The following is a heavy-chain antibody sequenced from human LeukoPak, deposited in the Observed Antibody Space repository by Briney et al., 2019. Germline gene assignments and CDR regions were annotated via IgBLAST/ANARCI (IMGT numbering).Heavy chain of an antibody. J-gene: IGHJ4*02. Sequence: PSETLSLTCTVSGGSISSGGYYWSWIRQPPGKGLEWIGYIYHSGSTYYNPSLKSRVTISVDTSKNQFSLKLSSVTAADTAVYYCARGSYSSSSEFLDYWGQGTLVTVSS. V-gene: IGHV4-30-2*01. CDR3: ARGSYSSSSEFLDY. CDR1: GGSISSGGYY. CDR2: IYHSGST. D-gene: IGHD6-6*01.